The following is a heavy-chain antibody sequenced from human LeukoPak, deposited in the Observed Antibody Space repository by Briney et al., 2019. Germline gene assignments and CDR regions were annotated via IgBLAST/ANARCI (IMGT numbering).Heavy chain of an antibody. V-gene: IGHV3-48*04. CDR2: IRSSSSTK. Sequence: GGSLRLSCAASGFTFSTYSMNWVRQAPGKGLEWLSYIRSSSSTKYYADSVKGRFTISRDNAKNSLYLQMNSLRAEDTAVYYCARGVKLEKSKIVVVPAAIPYFDYWGQGTLVTVSS. D-gene: IGHD2-2*01. J-gene: IGHJ4*02. CDR1: GFTFSTYS. CDR3: ARGVKLEKSKIVVVPAAIPYFDY.